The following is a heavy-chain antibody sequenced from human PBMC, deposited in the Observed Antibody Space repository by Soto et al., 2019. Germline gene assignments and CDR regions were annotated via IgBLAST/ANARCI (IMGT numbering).Heavy chain of an antibody. Sequence: QVQLQESGPGLVKPSQTLSLTCTVSGGSISSGGYYWSWIRQHPGKGLEWIGYIYYSGSTYYNPCFKSRVTISVDTSKNQFSLKLSSVTAADTAVYYCERVHSSGYSYPPPSGMDVWGQGPTVTVSS. D-gene: IGHD3-22*01. J-gene: IGHJ6*02. CDR3: ERVHSSGYSYPPPSGMDV. V-gene: IGHV4-31*03. CDR2: IYYSGST. CDR1: GGSISSGGYY.